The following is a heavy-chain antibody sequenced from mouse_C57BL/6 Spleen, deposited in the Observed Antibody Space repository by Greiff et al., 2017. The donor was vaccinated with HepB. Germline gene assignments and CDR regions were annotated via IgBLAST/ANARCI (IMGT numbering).Heavy chain of an antibody. J-gene: IGHJ1*03. CDR3: ARDYYGSTYWYFDV. Sequence: QVQLKESGPELVKPGASVKISCKASGYAFSSSWMNWVKQRPGKGLEWIGRIYPGDGDTNYNGKFKGQATLTADKSSSTAYMQLSRLTSEHSAVYFCARDYYGSTYWYFDVWGTGTTVTVSS. D-gene: IGHD1-1*01. CDR2: IYPGDGDT. V-gene: IGHV1-82*01. CDR1: GYAFSSSW.